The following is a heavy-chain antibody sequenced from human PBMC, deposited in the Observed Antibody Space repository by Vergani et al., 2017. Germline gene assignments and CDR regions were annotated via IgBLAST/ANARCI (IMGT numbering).Heavy chain of an antibody. Sequence: EAQLVESGGGAVKPGGSLRLSCTASGISFSNYTINWVRQAPGKGLEWVASISSSSATPYYADSVKGRFIISRDNSKNTLHLQMNSLRADDTAVYYCTKGSRGYTGYFFDYWGQGTLATVSS. CDR2: ISSSSATP. V-gene: IGHV3-23*04. CDR1: GISFSNYT. CDR3: TKGSRGYTGYFFDY. D-gene: IGHD5-12*01. J-gene: IGHJ4*02.